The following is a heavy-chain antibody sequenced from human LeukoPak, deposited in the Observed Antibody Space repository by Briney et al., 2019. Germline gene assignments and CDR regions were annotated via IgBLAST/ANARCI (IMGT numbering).Heavy chain of an antibody. V-gene: IGHV4-34*01. CDR1: GGSFSGYY. CDR3: ARGPGYCSSTSCCAVIFDY. Sequence: SETLSLTCAVYGGSFSGYYWSWIRQPPGKGLEWIGEINHSGSTNYNPSLKSRVTISVDTSRNQFSLKLSSVTAADTAVYYCARGPGYCSSTSCCAVIFDYWGQGTLVTVSS. D-gene: IGHD2-2*03. CDR2: INHSGST. J-gene: IGHJ4*02.